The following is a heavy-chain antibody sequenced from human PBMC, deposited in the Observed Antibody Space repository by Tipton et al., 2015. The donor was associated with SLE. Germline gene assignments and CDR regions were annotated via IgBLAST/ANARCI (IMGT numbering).Heavy chain of an antibody. CDR3: ARSHCSSPSCYSYHYMDV. CDR2: IYTSGIA. V-gene: IGHV4-61*02. D-gene: IGHD2-2*02. Sequence: TLSLTCTVSGGSISSGTYYWSWIRQPAGKGLEWIGRIYTSGIANYNPSPKSRVTISVDTSKNQFSLKLSSVTAADTAVYYCARSHCSSPSCYSYHYMDVWGKGTTVTVSS. CDR1: GGSISSGTYY. J-gene: IGHJ6*03.